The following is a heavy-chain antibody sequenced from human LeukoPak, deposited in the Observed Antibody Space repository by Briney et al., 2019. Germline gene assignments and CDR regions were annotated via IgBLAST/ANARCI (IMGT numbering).Heavy chain of an antibody. CDR2: IYSDGNT. CDR3: VREREGSNSEH. Sequence: GGSLRLSCAASGFTFSSYAMSWVRQAPGTGLEWVSTIYSDGNTYYPDSVKGRFTISRDGSKNTLYLQLNSLRTEDTAIYYCVREREGSNSEHWGQGTLVTVSS. CDR1: GFTFSSYA. J-gene: IGHJ1*01. D-gene: IGHD1-26*01. V-gene: IGHV3-23*01.